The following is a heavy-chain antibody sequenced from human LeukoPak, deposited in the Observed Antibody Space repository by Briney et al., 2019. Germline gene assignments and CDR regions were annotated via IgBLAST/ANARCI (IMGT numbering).Heavy chain of an antibody. CDR3: ARGDGPDY. J-gene: IGHJ4*02. CDR1: RFTFSDYW. CDR2: INADGSEK. V-gene: IGHV3-7*05. Sequence: GGSLRLSCAASRFTFSDYWMSWVRQAPGKGLEWVANINADGSEKYYVDAVKGRFTISRDNAKNSLYLQMNSLRAEDTAVYYCARGDGPDYWGQGTLATVSS.